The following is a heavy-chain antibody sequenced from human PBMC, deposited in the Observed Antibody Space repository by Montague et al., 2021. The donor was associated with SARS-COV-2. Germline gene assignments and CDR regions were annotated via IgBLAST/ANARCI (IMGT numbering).Heavy chain of an antibody. J-gene: IGHJ6*02. CDR3: ARDSFWSGYYTDYYGMDV. Sequence: SLRLPCAASGFTFSSYWMSWVRQAPGKGLEWVANIKQDGSEKYYVDSVKGRFTISRDNAKNSLYLQMNGLRAEDPAVYYCARDSFWSGYYTDYYGMDVWGRGTTVTVSS. D-gene: IGHD3-3*01. CDR1: GFTFSSYW. V-gene: IGHV3-7*01. CDR2: IKQDGSEK.